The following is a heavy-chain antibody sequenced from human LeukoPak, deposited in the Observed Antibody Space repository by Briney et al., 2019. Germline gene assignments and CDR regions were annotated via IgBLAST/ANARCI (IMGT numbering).Heavy chain of an antibody. Sequence: SETLSLTCTVSGGSISSYYWSWIRQPAGKGLEWIGRIYTSGSTNYNPSLKSRVTMSVDTSKNQFSLKLSSATAADTAVYYCARHYYGSGSYPAFNPWGQGTLVTVSS. J-gene: IGHJ5*02. V-gene: IGHV4-4*07. CDR2: IYTSGST. D-gene: IGHD3-10*01. CDR3: ARHYYGSGSYPAFNP. CDR1: GGSISSYY.